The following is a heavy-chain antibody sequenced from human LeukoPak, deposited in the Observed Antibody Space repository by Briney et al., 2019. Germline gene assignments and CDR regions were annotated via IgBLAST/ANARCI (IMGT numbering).Heavy chain of an antibody. V-gene: IGHV4-59*01. CDR1: GGSISSYY. CDR2: IYYSGST. J-gene: IGHJ4*02. Sequence: SETLSLTCTVSGGSISSYYWSWIRQPPGKGLEWIGYIYYSGSTNYNPSLKSRVIISVDTSKNQFSLKLSSVTAADTAVYYCARDRSEFDYWGQGTLVTVSS. D-gene: IGHD3-10*01. CDR3: ARDRSEFDY.